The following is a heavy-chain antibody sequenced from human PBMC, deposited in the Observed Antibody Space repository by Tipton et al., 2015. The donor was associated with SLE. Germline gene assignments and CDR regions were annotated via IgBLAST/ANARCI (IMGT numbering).Heavy chain of an antibody. J-gene: IGHJ5*02. CDR1: GGSVSSYC. V-gene: IGHV4-59*02. CDR3: ANDYGGSRGYDNCFDP. Sequence: LRLSCTVSGGSVSSYCWNWIRQSPGKGLEWVGCVCNSVNIHHNPSLKSRVTISADTSKNQFSLKVSSVTAADSAVYYCANDYGGSRGYDNCFDPWGQGILVTVSS. D-gene: IGHD5-12*01. CDR2: VCNSVNI.